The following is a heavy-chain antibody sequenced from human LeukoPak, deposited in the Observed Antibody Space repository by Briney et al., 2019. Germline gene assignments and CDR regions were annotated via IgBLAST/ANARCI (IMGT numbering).Heavy chain of an antibody. D-gene: IGHD5-24*01. J-gene: IGHJ4*02. V-gene: IGHV3-66*01. Sequence: GGSLRLSCVTSGFTVSSNYMSWVRQAPGKGLEWVSVIYSGGSTYYADSVKGRFTISRDNSKNTLYLQMNSLRDEDTAVYYCASDVAYKFDYWGQGTLVTFSS. CDR1: GFTVSSNY. CDR3: ASDVAYKFDY. CDR2: IYSGGST.